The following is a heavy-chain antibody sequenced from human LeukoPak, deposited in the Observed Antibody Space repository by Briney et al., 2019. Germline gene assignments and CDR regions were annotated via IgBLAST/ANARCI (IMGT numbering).Heavy chain of an antibody. CDR2: IYWNDDK. D-gene: IGHD5-12*01. Sequence: SGPTLVKPTQTLTLTCTFSGFSLSTSGVGVGWIRQPPGKALEWLALIYWNDDKRYSPSLKSRLTITKDTSKNQVVLTMTNMDPVDTATYYCARSYSDYDYFNNWFDPWGQGTLVTVSS. V-gene: IGHV2-5*01. J-gene: IGHJ5*02. CDR3: ARSYSDYDYFNNWFDP. CDR1: GFSLSTSGVG.